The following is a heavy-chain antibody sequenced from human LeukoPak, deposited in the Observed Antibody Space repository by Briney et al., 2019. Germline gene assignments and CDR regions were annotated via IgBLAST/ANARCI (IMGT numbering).Heavy chain of an antibody. CDR3: ARGKAVAGTGDWFDP. Sequence: ASVKVSCKASGYTFTGYYMHWVRQAPGRGLEWMGWINPNSGGTNYAQKFQGRVTMTRDTSISTAYMELSRLRSDDTAVYYCARGKAVAGTGDWFDPWGQGTLVTVSS. J-gene: IGHJ5*02. D-gene: IGHD6-19*01. CDR2: INPNSGGT. CDR1: GYTFTGYY. V-gene: IGHV1-2*02.